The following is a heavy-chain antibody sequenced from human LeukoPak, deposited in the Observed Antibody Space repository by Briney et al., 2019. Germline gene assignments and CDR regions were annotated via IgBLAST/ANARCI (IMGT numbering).Heavy chain of an antibody. V-gene: IGHV4-39*01. CDR3: VRHNFRIGLYYFDY. Sequence: SETLSLTCAVSGGSASNNNYYWGWIRQPPGTGLEWLGSGFYSGDTYYSPSLESRVTISVDTSKNQFSLKLSSVTAADTAMYYCVRHNFRIGLYYFDYWGQGTQVTVSS. CDR2: GFYSGDT. CDR1: GGSASNNNYY. D-gene: IGHD3-3*01. J-gene: IGHJ4*02.